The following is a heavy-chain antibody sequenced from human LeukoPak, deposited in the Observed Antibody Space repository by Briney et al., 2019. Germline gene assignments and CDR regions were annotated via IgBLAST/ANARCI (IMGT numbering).Heavy chain of an antibody. CDR3: ARHPRYSISWYGFDP. Sequence: GESLKISCKGSGYTFTNYCITWVRQMPGKGLEWMGSIDPTDSYTIYGPSFQGHVTISADKSISTAYLQWSSLEASDTAIYFCARHPRYSISWYGFDPWGQGTLVTVSS. CDR1: GYTFTNYC. CDR2: IDPTDSYT. V-gene: IGHV5-10-1*01. D-gene: IGHD6-13*01. J-gene: IGHJ5*02.